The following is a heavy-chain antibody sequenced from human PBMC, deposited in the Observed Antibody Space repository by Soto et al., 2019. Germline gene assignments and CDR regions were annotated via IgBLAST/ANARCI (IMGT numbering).Heavy chain of an antibody. J-gene: IGHJ1*01. D-gene: IGHD4-17*01. V-gene: IGHV3-33*01. Sequence: QEQLVESGGGVVQPGRSLRLSCVASGFTFSHCGMHWVRQAPGKGLEWVAVIWNDGRTKYYADSVKGRFTVSRDDSKNTLYLQVTSLRAEDTAVYYCARDDGYGDPEYFQLWGQGTLVTVSS. CDR2: IWNDGRTK. CDR3: ARDDGYGDPEYFQL. CDR1: GFTFSHCG.